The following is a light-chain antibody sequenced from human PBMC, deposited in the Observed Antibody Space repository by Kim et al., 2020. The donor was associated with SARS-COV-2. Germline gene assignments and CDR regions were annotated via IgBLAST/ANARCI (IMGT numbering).Light chain of an antibody. Sequence: SVAISCTGTTSDVGAYNYVSGYQQHPGKAPKLILYELTRRPSGVPDRFSGSKSGNTASLTVSGLQAEDEAHYYCSSYAGTNTVIFGGGTQLTVL. CDR3: SSYAGTNTVI. J-gene: IGLJ2*01. CDR1: TSDVGAYNY. V-gene: IGLV2-8*01. CDR2: ELT.